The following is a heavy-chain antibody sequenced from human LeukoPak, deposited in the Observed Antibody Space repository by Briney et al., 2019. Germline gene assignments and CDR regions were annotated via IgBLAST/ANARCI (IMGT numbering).Heavy chain of an antibody. CDR2: ISGSGGST. D-gene: IGHD2-2*01. CDR1: GFTFSSYA. J-gene: IGHJ4*02. Sequence: GGSLRLSCAASGFTFSSYAMSWARQPPGRGLGWVSAISGSGGSTYYADSVKGRFTISRDNSKNTLYLQMNSLRAEDTAVYYCAKAYRPAAFDYWGQGTLVTVSS. V-gene: IGHV3-23*01. CDR3: AKAYRPAAFDY.